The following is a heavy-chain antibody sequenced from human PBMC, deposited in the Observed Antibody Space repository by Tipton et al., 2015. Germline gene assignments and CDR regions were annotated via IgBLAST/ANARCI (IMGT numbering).Heavy chain of an antibody. CDR2: MYYGVIT. CDR1: GDSISSSTYF. CDR3: ARHRFTGSFYDAFDI. J-gene: IGHJ3*02. D-gene: IGHD1-26*01. V-gene: IGHV4-39*01. Sequence: TLSLTCTVSGDSISSSTYFWAWIRQPPGKGLEWIGSMYYGVITCYNPSLRSRVAISGDTSKNHFSLKLSSVTAADTAVYYCARHRFTGSFYDAFDIWGQGTMVTVSS.